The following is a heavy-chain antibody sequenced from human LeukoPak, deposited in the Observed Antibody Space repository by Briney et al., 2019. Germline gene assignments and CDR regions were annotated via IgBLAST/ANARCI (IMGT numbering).Heavy chain of an antibody. J-gene: IGHJ4*02. V-gene: IGHV4-34*01. CDR3: ATRLPTGC. CDR1: GGSFSDYS. CDR2: NDHSGST. Sequence: SETLSLTCAVYGGSFSDYSWSWIRQPPGKGLEWIGENDHSGSTNYNPSLKSRVTISVDTSKKQFSLKLSSVTAADTAVYYCATRLPTGCWGQGTLVTVSS. D-gene: IGHD1-1*01.